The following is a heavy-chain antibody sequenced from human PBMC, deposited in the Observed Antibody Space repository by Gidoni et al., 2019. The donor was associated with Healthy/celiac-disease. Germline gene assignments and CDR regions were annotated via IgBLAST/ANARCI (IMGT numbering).Heavy chain of an antibody. J-gene: IGHJ4*02. Sequence: QVQLQESGPGLVKPSETLSLTCTVSGGSISSYYWSWIRQPPGKGLEWIGYIYYSGSTNYNPSLKSRVTISVDTSKNQFSLKLSSVTAADTAVYYCARAGYSYGYGWRPFDYWGQGTLVTVSS. D-gene: IGHD5-18*01. CDR2: IYYSGST. V-gene: IGHV4-59*01. CDR1: GGSISSYY. CDR3: ARAGYSYGYGWRPFDY.